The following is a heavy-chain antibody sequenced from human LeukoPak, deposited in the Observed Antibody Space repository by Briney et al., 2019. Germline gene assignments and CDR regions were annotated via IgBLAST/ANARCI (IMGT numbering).Heavy chain of an antibody. D-gene: IGHD5-24*01. CDR1: GFTVSSNY. CDR3: AKEPGRRWLQLTLDY. V-gene: IGHV3-53*05. Sequence: GGSLRLSCAASGFTVSSNYMSWVRQAPGKGLEWVSVIYSGGSTYYADSVKGRFTISRDNSKNTLYLQMNSLRAEDTAVYYCAKEPGRRWLQLTLDYWGQGTLVTVSS. CDR2: IYSGGST. J-gene: IGHJ4*02.